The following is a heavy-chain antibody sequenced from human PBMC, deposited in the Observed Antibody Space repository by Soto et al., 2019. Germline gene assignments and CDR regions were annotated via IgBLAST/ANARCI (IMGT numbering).Heavy chain of an antibody. V-gene: IGHV3-23*01. D-gene: IGHD2-21*02. CDR2: TSGNGGST. Sequence: VQLLESGGALVQPGGSLRLSCAASGFTFSDYSMTWVRQAPGKGLEWVSHTSGNGGSTYYADSVKGRFTISRDNSRNTMHLQMNSLSAEDTALSYCTRCLFVASRGVDPIDDWGQGALVTVSS. CDR3: TRCLFVASRGVDPIDD. J-gene: IGHJ4*02. CDR1: GFTFSDYS.